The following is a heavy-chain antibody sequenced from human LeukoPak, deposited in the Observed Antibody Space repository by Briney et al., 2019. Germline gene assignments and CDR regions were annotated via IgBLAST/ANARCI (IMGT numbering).Heavy chain of an antibody. V-gene: IGHV4-34*01. J-gene: IGHJ4*02. CDR1: GGSFSGYY. D-gene: IGHD6-19*01. CDR2: INHSGST. CDR3: ARRSSGWYLYYFDY. Sequence: SETLSLTCAVYGGSFSGYYWSWIRQPPGKRLEWIGEINHSGSTNYNPSLKSRVTISVDTSKNQFSLKLSSVTAADTAVYYCARRSSGWYLYYFDYWGQGTLVTVSS.